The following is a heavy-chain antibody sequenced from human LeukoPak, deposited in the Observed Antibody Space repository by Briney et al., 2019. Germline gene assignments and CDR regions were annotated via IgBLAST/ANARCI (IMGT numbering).Heavy chain of an antibody. CDR1: GGTFSSYA. CDR3: AIVGAAVTTFSWFDP. D-gene: IGHD4-17*01. J-gene: IGHJ5*02. V-gene: IGHV1-69*01. Sequence: VASVKVSCKASGGTFSSYAISWVRQAPGQGLEWMGGIIPIFGTANYAQKFQGRVTITADESTSTAYMELSSLRSEDTAVYYCAIVGAAVTTFSWFDPWGQGTLVTVSS. CDR2: IIPIFGTA.